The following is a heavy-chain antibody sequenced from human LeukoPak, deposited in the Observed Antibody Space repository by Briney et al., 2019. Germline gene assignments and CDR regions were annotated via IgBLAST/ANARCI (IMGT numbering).Heavy chain of an antibody. Sequence: GGSLRLSCAASGFTFSSYAMSWVRQAPGKGLEWVSSISSSSSYIYYADSVKGRFTISRDNAKNSLYLQMNSLRAEDTAVYYCANREQWLSYWGQGTLVTVSS. CDR1: GFTFSSYA. CDR2: ISSSSSYI. D-gene: IGHD6-19*01. J-gene: IGHJ4*02. CDR3: ANREQWLSY. V-gene: IGHV3-21*01.